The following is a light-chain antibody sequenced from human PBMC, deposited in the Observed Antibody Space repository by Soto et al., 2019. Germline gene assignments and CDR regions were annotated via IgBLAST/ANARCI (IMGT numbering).Light chain of an antibody. CDR2: GAS. Sequence: EIVLTQSPGTLSLSPGERATLSCRASQTVTSDYLAWYQQKPGQAPRLLIYGASDRATGIPDRFSASGSGTDFTLTIIRLEPQDFAIYYCQQYGDSPLTFGGGTRVDIK. J-gene: IGKJ4*01. CDR3: QQYGDSPLT. CDR1: QTVTSDY. V-gene: IGKV3-20*01.